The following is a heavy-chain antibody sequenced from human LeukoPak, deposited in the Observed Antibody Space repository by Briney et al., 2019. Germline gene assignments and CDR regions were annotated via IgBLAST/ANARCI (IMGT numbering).Heavy chain of an antibody. D-gene: IGHD2-8*01. V-gene: IGHV3-21*01. J-gene: IGHJ3*02. Sequence: GGSLRLSCAASGFTFSNYAMIWVRQAPGKGLEWVSSISSSSSYIYYADSVKGRFTISRDNAKNSLYLQMNSLRAEDTAVYYCARDGVHAFDIWGQGTMVTVSS. CDR3: ARDGVHAFDI. CDR2: ISSSSSYI. CDR1: GFTFSNYA.